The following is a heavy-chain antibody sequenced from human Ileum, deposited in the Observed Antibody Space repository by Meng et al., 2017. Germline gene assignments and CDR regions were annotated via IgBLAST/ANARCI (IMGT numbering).Heavy chain of an antibody. V-gene: IGHV1-3*01. Sequence: QVQLVQSGPDVKRPGASVKVSCKASGATFTSFVIHWVRQAPGQRLEWMGWIHAGNGNRKYSQKFQGRVTFTTDTSATTAYLDLSSRRSEDTAVYYCARDPSGGKFHYFDSWGQGTLVTVSS. D-gene: IGHD2-15*01. CDR3: ARDPSGGKFHYFDS. J-gene: IGHJ4*02. CDR1: GATFTSFV. CDR2: IHAGNGNR.